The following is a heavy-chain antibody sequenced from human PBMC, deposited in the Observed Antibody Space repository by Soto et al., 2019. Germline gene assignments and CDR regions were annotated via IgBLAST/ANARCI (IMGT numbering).Heavy chain of an antibody. CDR1: GFTVSSNY. V-gene: IGHV3-66*01. CDR2: IYSGGST. J-gene: IGHJ4*02. CDR3: ARDPNCSGGSCPYDY. Sequence: GGSLRLSCAASGFTVSSNYMSWVRQAPGKGLEWVSVIYSGGSTYYADSVKGRFTISRDNPKNTLYLQMNSLRAEDTAVYYCARDPNCSGGSCPYDYWGQGTLVTVSS. D-gene: IGHD2-15*01.